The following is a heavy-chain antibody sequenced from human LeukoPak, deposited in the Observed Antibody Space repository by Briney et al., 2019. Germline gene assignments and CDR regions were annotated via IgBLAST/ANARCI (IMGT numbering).Heavy chain of an antibody. CDR2: INQDGREK. D-gene: IGHD4-11*01. V-gene: IGHV3-7*02. CDR1: GFXFSSYW. J-gene: IGHJ4*02. Sequence: GGSLRLSCAASGFXFSSYWITWVRQAPGKGLEWVANINQDGREKYYVDSVAGRFTISRDNAKNSLYLEMDRLRAEDTAIYYCANRAETTTGSFYWGQGTLVTVFS. CDR3: ANRAETTTGSFY.